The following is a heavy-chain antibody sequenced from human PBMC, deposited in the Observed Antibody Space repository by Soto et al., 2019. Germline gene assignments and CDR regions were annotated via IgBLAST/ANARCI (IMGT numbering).Heavy chain of an antibody. CDR3: VKVGGYTGYASLPEN. D-gene: IGHD5-12*01. CDR2: ITSDGTRT. V-gene: IGHV3-74*01. CDR1: GFTFSNVW. J-gene: IGHJ4*02. Sequence: PVGSLRLSCAASGFTFSNVWMHWVRQVPGKGLMWVSRITSDGTRTKYADSVKGRFTISRDNAKSTLFLQMHGLRAEDTAVYYCVKVGGYTGYASLPENWGQGTLVTVFS.